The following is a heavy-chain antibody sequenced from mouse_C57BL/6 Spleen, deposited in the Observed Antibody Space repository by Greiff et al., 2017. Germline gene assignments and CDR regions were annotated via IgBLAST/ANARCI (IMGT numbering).Heavy chain of an antibody. CDR1: GYSFTDYN. J-gene: IGHJ4*01. V-gene: IGHV1-39*01. CDR3: ARYYYGSSYDSPYAMDY. Sequence: QLQESGPELVKPGASVKISCKASGYSFTDYNMNWVKQSNGKSLEWIGVINPNYGTTSYNQKFKGKATLTVDQSSSTAYMQLNSLTSEDSAVYYCARYYYGSSYDSPYAMDYWGQGTSVTVSS. D-gene: IGHD1-1*01. CDR2: INPNYGTT.